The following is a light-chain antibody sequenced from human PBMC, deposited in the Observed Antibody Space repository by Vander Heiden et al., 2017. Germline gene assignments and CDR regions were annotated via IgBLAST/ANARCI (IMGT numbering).Light chain of an antibody. CDR1: QSVLYSSNNKNY. J-gene: IGKJ2*01. CDR3: QQYYSTPYT. CDR2: WAS. V-gene: IGKV4-1*01. Sequence: DIVMTQSPDSLAVSLGERATINCESSQSVLYSSNNKNYLAWYQQKPGQPPKLLIYWASLRESGVPDRFSGSGSGTEFTLTISSLQAEDVAVYYCQQYYSTPYTFGQGTKLEIK.